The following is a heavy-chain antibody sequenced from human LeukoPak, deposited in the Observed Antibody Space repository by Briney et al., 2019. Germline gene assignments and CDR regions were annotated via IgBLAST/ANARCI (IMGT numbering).Heavy chain of an antibody. CDR1: GGSFSSGGYY. V-gene: IGHV4-31*03. CDR2: IYYSGST. D-gene: IGHD5-18*01. CDR3: AREDSYGYSTLDY. Sequence: SETLSLTCSVSGGSFSSGGYYWSWIRQHPGKGLEWIGYIYYSGSTYYNPSLKSRVTISVDTSKNQFSLKLSSVTAADTAVYYCAREDSYGYSTLDYWGQGTLVTVSS. J-gene: IGHJ4*02.